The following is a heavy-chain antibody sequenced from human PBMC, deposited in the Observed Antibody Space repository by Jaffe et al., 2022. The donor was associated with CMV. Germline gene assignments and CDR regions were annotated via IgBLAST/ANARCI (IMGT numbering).Heavy chain of an antibody. Sequence: EVQLVESGGGLVQPGGSLRLSCAASGFTFSSYDMHWVRQATGKGLEWVSAIGTAGDTYYPGSVKGRFTISRENAKNSLYLQMNSLRAGDTAVYYCARISSSWYGAYDYWGQGTLVTVSS. J-gene: IGHJ4*02. D-gene: IGHD6-13*01. CDR3: ARISSSWYGAYDY. CDR1: GFTFSSYD. V-gene: IGHV3-13*01. CDR2: IGTAGDT.